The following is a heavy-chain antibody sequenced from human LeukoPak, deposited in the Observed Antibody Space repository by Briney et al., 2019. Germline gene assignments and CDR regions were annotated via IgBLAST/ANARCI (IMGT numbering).Heavy chain of an antibody. D-gene: IGHD4-17*01. CDR1: GYTFTTYY. CDR3: ARSCDHGDHIDY. CDR2: INPSGGST. V-gene: IGHV1-46*01. Sequence: ASVKVSCKASGYTFTTYYIHWVRQAPGQGLEWMGIINPSGGSTSNAQQFQGRVTMTRDTSTSTVYLELSSLRSEDTAVYYCARSCDHGDHIDYWGQGTLVTVSS. J-gene: IGHJ4*02.